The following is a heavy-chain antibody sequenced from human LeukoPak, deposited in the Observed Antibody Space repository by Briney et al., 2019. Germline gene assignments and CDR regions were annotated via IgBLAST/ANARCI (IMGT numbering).Heavy chain of an antibody. CDR1: GFSFSSDS. V-gene: IGHV3-23*01. D-gene: IGHD3-3*01. Sequence: GGSLTLSCAASGFSFSSDSMCWVRQAPWKGREWVSAISGSGGSTYYADSVKGRFTISRDNSKNTLYLQMNSLRAEDTAVYYCAKVDFWSGYSNYYYGMDVWGQGTTVTVSS. CDR3: AKVDFWSGYSNYYYGMDV. CDR2: ISGSGGST. J-gene: IGHJ6*02.